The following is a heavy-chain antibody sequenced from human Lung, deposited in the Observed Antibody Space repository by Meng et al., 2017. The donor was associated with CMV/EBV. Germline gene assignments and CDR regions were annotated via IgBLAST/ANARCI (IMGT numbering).Heavy chain of an antibody. Sequence: SCAASGFTFSRYDMHWVRQAPGKGLEWVAFMRHDGSNHYYADSVEARFTISRDNSKNTLYLKMNSLRAEDTAVYYCEKFLSWEPDDAFDILGQAXMVTVSS. CDR2: MRHDGSNH. J-gene: IGHJ3*02. D-gene: IGHD1-26*01. CDR3: EKFLSWEPDDAFDI. CDR1: GFTFSRYD. V-gene: IGHV3-30*02.